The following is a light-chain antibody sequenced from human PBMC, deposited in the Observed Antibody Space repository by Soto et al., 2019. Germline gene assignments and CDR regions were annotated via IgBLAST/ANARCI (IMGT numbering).Light chain of an antibody. V-gene: IGKV3-11*01. CDR2: GAS. Sequence: EIVLTQSPATLSLSPGERATLSCRASQSISSHLAWYQQKPGQAPRLLIYGASNRATGIPARFSGSGSGTDFALTISSLEPEDVAVYYCQQRINWPLTFGGGTKVEIK. J-gene: IGKJ4*01. CDR1: QSISSH. CDR3: QQRINWPLT.